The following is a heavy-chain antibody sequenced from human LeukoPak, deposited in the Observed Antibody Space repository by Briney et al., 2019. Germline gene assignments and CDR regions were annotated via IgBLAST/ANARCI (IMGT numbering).Heavy chain of an antibody. CDR1: GFSVSAHY. CDR3: AGRRGSSFDY. J-gene: IGHJ4*02. D-gene: IGHD1-26*01. Sequence: GGSLRPSCAAPGFSVSAHYMSWVRQAPGKGLEWVSTLFGGDTIDYTDSVKGRFTISRDNSGNTLYLQMNNLRADDTAVYYCAGRRGSSFDYWGRGTQVIVSS. V-gene: IGHV3-53*01. CDR2: LFGGDTI.